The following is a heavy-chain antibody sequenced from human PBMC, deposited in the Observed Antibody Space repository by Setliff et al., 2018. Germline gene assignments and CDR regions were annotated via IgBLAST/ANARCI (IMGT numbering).Heavy chain of an antibody. CDR2: IKSSIEGATS. CDR1: GITFKNAW. V-gene: IGHV3-15*01. J-gene: IGHJ1*01. CDR3: ATGPRDSRNYLNWLGS. Sequence: GGSLRLSCSVSGITFKNAWMTWVRQAPGKGLQWVGRIKSSIEGATSDYGAPARGRFTISRDDSKNMIHLQMNNLKIEDTGFYFCATGPRDSRNYLNWLGSWGPGTLVTVSS. D-gene: IGHD4-4*01.